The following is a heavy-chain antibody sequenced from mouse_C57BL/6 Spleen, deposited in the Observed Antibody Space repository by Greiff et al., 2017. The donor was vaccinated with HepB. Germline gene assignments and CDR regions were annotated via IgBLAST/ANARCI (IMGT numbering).Heavy chain of an antibody. CDR3: ARGRLRTPMDY. Sequence: EVLLVESGGGLVKPGASLKLSCAASGFTFTDYGMHWVRQAPEKGLEWVAYINSGSSTIYYADTVKGRVTITRDKAKNTLFLHMTSLRSEDSAMYYCARGRLRTPMDYWGQGTSVTVSS. CDR1: GFTFTDYG. J-gene: IGHJ4*01. D-gene: IGHD2-4*01. V-gene: IGHV5-17*01. CDR2: INSGSSTI.